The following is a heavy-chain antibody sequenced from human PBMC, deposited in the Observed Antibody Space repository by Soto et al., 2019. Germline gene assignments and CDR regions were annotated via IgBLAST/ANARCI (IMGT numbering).Heavy chain of an antibody. CDR2: VYHTGRT. Sequence: QVQLQESGPGLVKPSETLSLTCTVSGGSFKSGSYSWSWIRQPPGKGLEWIGYVYHTGRTSYNPSLKSLVSISMDTSKNQFSLNLDSVTAADTAVYFCARDFAYFDSWGQGTLVTVSS. J-gene: IGHJ4*02. V-gene: IGHV4-61*01. D-gene: IGHD3-3*01. CDR1: GGSFKSGSYS. CDR3: ARDFAYFDS.